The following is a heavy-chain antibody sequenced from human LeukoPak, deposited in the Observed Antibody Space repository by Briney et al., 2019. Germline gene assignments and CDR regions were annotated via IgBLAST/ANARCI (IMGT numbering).Heavy chain of an antibody. CDR1: GGSFSGYY. V-gene: IGHV4-34*01. D-gene: IGHD6-19*01. CDR2: INHSGST. Sequence: SETLSLTCAVYGGSFSGYYWSWIRQPLGKGLEWIGEINHSGSTNYNPSLKSRVTISVDTSKNQFSLKLSSVTAADTAVYYCARAFHSSGWYRNYFDYWGQGTLVTVSS. CDR3: ARAFHSSGWYRNYFDY. J-gene: IGHJ4*02.